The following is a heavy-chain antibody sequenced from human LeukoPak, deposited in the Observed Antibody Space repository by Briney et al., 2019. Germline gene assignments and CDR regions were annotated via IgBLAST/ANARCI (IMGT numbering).Heavy chain of an antibody. D-gene: IGHD2-2*01. CDR3: ARVWVVPAALDY. V-gene: IGHV3-21*01. Sequence: GGSLRLSCAASGFTFSSYSMNWVRQAPGKGVEWVSSISSSSSYIYYADSVKGRFTISRDNAKNSLYLQMNSLRAEDTAVYYCARVWVVPAALDYWGQGTLVTVSS. J-gene: IGHJ4*02. CDR1: GFTFSSYS. CDR2: ISSSSSYI.